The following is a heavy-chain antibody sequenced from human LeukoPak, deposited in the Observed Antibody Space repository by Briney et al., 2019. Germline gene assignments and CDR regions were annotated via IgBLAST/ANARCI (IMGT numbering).Heavy chain of an antibody. Sequence: PSETLSLTCTVSGGSISSYYWSWIRQPPGKGLEWIGYIYYSGGTNYNPSLKSRVTISVDTSKNQFSLKLSSVTAADTAVYYCARERGGYYDSSGYYYSENWFDPWGQGTLVTVSS. D-gene: IGHD3-22*01. CDR2: IYYSGGT. V-gene: IGHV4-59*01. J-gene: IGHJ5*02. CDR3: ARERGGYYDSSGYYYSENWFDP. CDR1: GGSISSYY.